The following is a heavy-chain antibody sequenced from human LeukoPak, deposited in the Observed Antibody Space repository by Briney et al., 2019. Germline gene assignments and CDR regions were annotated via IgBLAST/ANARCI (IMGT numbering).Heavy chain of an antibody. D-gene: IGHD3-10*01. CDR3: AKNPDDYYGSGNYYVY. CDR1: GFTFSDYY. Sequence: GSLRLSCAASGFTFSDYYMSWIRQAPGKGLEWVSYISSSGSTIYYADSVKGRFTISRDNAKNSLYLQMNSLRAEDTAVYYCAKNPDDYYGSGNYYVYWGHGTLVTVSS. CDR2: ISSSGSTI. J-gene: IGHJ4*01. V-gene: IGHV3-11*04.